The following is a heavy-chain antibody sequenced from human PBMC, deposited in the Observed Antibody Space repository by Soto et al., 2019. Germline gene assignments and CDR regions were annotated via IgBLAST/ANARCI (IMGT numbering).Heavy chain of an antibody. CDR3: ASLGGGDGYFDY. V-gene: IGHV1-46*01. CDR1: GYTFTNYY. Sequence: ASVKVSCKASGYTFTNYYMHWVRQAPGQGLEWMGIINPSGGSTSFPQKFQGRVTMTRDTSTSTVYMELSSLRSEDTAVYYCASLGGGDGYFDYWGQGTLVTVSS. CDR2: INPSGGST. D-gene: IGHD2-21*02. J-gene: IGHJ4*02.